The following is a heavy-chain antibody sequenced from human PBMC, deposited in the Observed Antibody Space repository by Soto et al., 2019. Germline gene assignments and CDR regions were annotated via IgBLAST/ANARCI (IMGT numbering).Heavy chain of an antibody. V-gene: IGHV3-53*01. Sequence: GGSLRLSCAASGFTVSSNYMSWVRQAPGKGLEWVSVIYSGGSTYYADSVKGRFTISRDNSKNTLYLQMNSLRAEDTAVYYCARDVRLTMVRGAPVGMDVWGQGTTVTVSS. CDR3: ARDVRLTMVRGAPVGMDV. J-gene: IGHJ6*02. D-gene: IGHD3-10*01. CDR1: GFTVSSNY. CDR2: IYSGGST.